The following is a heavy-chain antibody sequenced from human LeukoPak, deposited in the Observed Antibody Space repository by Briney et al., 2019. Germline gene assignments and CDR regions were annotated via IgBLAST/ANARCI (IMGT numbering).Heavy chain of an antibody. V-gene: IGHV3-23*01. CDR1: GFTFSSYA. Sequence: GGSLRLSCAASGFTFSSYAMSWVRQAPGKGLEWVSAISGSGGSTYYADSVKGRFTISRDNSKNTLYLQMNSLRAEDTAAYYCARQTMVHPDYYYYYGMDVWGQGTTVTVSS. J-gene: IGHJ6*02. D-gene: IGHD3-10*01. CDR2: ISGSGGST. CDR3: ARQTMVHPDYYYYYGMDV.